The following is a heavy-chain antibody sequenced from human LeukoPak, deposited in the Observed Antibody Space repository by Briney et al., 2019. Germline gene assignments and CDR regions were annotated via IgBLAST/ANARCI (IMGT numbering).Heavy chain of an antibody. CDR3: VRDGPSWGLL. D-gene: IGHD7-27*01. V-gene: IGHV4-59*12. J-gene: IGHJ4*02. CDR2: IYYSGST. Sequence: PSETLSLTRTVSGGSISSYYWSWIRQPPGKGLEWIGYIYYSGSTNYNPSLKSRVTMSLDTSKKRFSLKLHSVTAADTAVYYCVRDGPSWGLLWGQGALVTVSS. CDR1: GGSISSYY.